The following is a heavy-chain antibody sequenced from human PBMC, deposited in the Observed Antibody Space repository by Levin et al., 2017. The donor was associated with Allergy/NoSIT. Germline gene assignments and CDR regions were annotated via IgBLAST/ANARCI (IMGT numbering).Heavy chain of an antibody. Sequence: KISCKASGGTFSSYAISWVRQAPGQGLEWMGGIIPIFGTANYAQKFQGRVTITADESTSTAYMELSSLRSEDTAVYYCARDLYYGSGSHYWFDPWGQGTLVTVSS. CDR3: ARDLYYGSGSHYWFDP. CDR1: GGTFSSYA. J-gene: IGHJ5*02. D-gene: IGHD3-10*01. V-gene: IGHV1-69*01. CDR2: IIPIFGTA.